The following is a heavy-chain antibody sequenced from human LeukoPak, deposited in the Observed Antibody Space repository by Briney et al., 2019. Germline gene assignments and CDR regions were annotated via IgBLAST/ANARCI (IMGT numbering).Heavy chain of an antibody. CDR3: ARTLVVINDAFDI. J-gene: IGHJ3*02. V-gene: IGHV1-2*02. D-gene: IGHD3-22*01. CDR2: INPNSGDT. CDR1: GYTFTGYY. Sequence: ASVKVSCKTSGYTFTGYYIHWVRQAPGQGLEWMGWINPNSGDTNYAQKFQGRVSMTGDTSISTAYMELSRLRSDDTAVYYCARTLVVINDAFDIWGQGAMVTVSS.